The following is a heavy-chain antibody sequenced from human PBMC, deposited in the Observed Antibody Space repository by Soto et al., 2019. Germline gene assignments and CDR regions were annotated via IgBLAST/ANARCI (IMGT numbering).Heavy chain of an antibody. CDR3: ARDPIFGVVTDTHSGFDP. J-gene: IGHJ5*02. CDR2: IYYSGST. CDR1: GGSISSGGYY. D-gene: IGHD3-3*01. V-gene: IGHV4-31*03. Sequence: QVQLQESGPGLVKPSQTLSLTCTVSGGSISSGGYYWSWIRQHPGKGLEWIGYIYYSGSTYYNPSLKSRVTISVDTSKNQFSLKLSSVTAADTAVYYCARDPIFGVVTDTHSGFDPWGQGTLVTVSS.